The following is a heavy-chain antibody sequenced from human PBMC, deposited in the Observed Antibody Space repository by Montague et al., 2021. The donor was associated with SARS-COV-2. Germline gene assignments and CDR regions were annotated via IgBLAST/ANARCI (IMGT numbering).Heavy chain of an antibody. CDR1: GGSISSGGYY. Sequence: TLSLTCTVSGGSISSGGYYWSWIRQHPGKGLEWIGYIYYSGSTYYNPSLKSRVTISVYTSKNQFSLKLSSVTAADTAVYYCARVSVEMATMGVYYYYGMDVWGQGTTVTVSS. D-gene: IGHD5-24*01. CDR3: ARVSVEMATMGVYYYYGMDV. J-gene: IGHJ6*02. CDR2: IYYSGST. V-gene: IGHV4-31*03.